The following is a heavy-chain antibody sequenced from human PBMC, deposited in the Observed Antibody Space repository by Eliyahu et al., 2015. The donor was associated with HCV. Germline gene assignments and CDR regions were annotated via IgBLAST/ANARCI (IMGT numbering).Heavy chain of an antibody. CDR2: IWYDGSNK. V-gene: IGHV3-33*01. Sequence: EQLVESGGGVVQPGRSLRLXCEASGFXFXXHGXHWVRQAPGKGLEWVAVIWYDGSNKYYADSVKGRFTISRDDSKNTLYLQMSGLRDEDTAVYHCARSGSRGPPQGGFDIWGQGTMVTVSS. J-gene: IGHJ3*02. CDR3: ARSGSRGPPQGGFDI. D-gene: IGHD6-19*01. CDR1: GFXFXXHG.